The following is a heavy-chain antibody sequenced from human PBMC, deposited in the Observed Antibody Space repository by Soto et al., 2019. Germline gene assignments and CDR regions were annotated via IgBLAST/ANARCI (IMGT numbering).Heavy chain of an antibody. CDR2: FDPEDGET. D-gene: IGHD5-18*01. CDR1: GYTLTELS. Sequence: ASVKVSCKVSGYTLTELSMHWVRQAPGKGLEWMGGFDPEDGETIYAQKFQGRVTMTEDTSTDTAYMELSSLRSEDTAVYYCATDPRGYSYGPPYYYGMDVWGQGTTVTVSS. V-gene: IGHV1-24*01. CDR3: ATDPRGYSYGPPYYYGMDV. J-gene: IGHJ6*02.